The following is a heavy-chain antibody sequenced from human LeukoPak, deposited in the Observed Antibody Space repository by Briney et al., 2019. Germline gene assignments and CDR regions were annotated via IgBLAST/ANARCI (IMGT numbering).Heavy chain of an antibody. CDR1: GFTFSSYW. V-gene: IGHV3-7*01. CDR3: ARGLWLASYFDY. CDR2: IKQDGSEK. J-gene: IGHJ4*02. Sequence: GGSMRLSCAASGFTFSSYWMSWVRQAPGKGLEWGANIKQDGSEKYYVDSVKGRFTISRDNAKNSLYLQMNSLRAEDTAVYYCARGLWLASYFDYWGQGTLVTVSS. D-gene: IGHD5-18*01.